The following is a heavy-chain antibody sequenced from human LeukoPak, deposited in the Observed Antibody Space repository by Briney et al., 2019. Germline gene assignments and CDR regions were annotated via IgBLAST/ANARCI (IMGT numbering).Heavy chain of an antibody. Sequence: ASVKVSCKASGGTFSSYAISWVRQAPGQGLEWMGRIIPIFGIANYAQKFQGRVTITADKSTSTAYMELSSLRSEDTAVYYCARYYYDSSGYYQKARFGAFDIWGQGTMVTVSS. J-gene: IGHJ3*02. V-gene: IGHV1-69*04. D-gene: IGHD3-22*01. CDR2: IIPIFGIA. CDR3: ARYYYDSSGYYQKARFGAFDI. CDR1: GGTFSSYA.